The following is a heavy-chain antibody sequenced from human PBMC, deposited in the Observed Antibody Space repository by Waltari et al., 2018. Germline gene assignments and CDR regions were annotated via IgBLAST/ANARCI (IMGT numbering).Heavy chain of an antibody. CDR2: IYYSGST. Sequence: QVQLQESGPGLVKPSQTLSLTCTVSGGSISRGDYYWSWIRQPPGKGLEWIGYIYYSGSTYYNPSLKSRVTISVDTSKNQFSLKLSSVTAADTVVYYCASANVSSSSSADYWGQGTLVTVSS. CDR1: GGSISRGDYY. V-gene: IGHV4-30-4*08. D-gene: IGHD6-6*01. CDR3: ASANVSSSSSADY. J-gene: IGHJ4*02.